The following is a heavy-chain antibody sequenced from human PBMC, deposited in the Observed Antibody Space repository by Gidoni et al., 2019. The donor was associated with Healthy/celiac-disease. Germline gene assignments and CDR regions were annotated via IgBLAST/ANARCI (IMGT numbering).Heavy chain of an antibody. V-gene: IGHV4-34*01. CDR2: INHSGST. CDR1: GGSFSGYY. J-gene: IGHJ4*02. Sequence: QVQLQQWGAGLLKPSETLSLTCAVYGGSFSGYYWSWIRQPPGKGREWIGEINHSGSTNYNPSLKSRVTISVDTSKNQFSLKLSSVTAADTAVYYCAGVPGYSYVYYWGQGTLVTVSS. CDR3: AGVPGYSYVYY. D-gene: IGHD5-18*01.